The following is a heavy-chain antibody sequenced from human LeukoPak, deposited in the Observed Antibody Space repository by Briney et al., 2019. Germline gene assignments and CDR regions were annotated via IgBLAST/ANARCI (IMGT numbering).Heavy chain of an antibody. CDR3: ARGYCSTSSCSPGGY. J-gene: IGHJ4*02. Sequence: ASVKVSCKASGYTFTGYYMHWVRQAPGQGLEWMGWINPNSGGTNYAQKFQGRVTMTRDTSISTAYMELSRLRSDDTAVYYCARGYCSTSSCSPGGYWGQGTLVTVSS. D-gene: IGHD2-2*01. CDR2: INPNSGGT. V-gene: IGHV1-2*02. CDR1: GYTFTGYY.